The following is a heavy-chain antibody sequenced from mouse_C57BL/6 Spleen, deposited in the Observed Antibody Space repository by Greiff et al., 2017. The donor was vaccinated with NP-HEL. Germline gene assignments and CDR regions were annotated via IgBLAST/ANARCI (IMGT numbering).Heavy chain of an antibody. V-gene: IGHV5-4*03. Sequence: EVNVVESGGGLVKPGGSLKLSCAASGFTFSSYAMSWVRQTPEKRLEWVATISDGGSYTYYPDNVQGRFTISRDNATNNLYLQMSHLKSEDTAMYYCARGGRVYAIDYWGQGTSVTVSS. J-gene: IGHJ4*01. CDR2: ISDGGSYT. CDR3: ARGGRVYAIDY. CDR1: GFTFSSYA.